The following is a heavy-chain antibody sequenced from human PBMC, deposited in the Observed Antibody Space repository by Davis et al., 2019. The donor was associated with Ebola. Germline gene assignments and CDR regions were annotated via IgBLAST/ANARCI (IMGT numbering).Heavy chain of an antibody. CDR1: GGTFSSFA. CDR2: IIPIFGTT. J-gene: IGHJ6*03. D-gene: IGHD2-2*01. CDR3: ARGIVVVPAAIGVEYYYYYMDV. V-gene: IGHV1-69*13. Sequence: SVKVSCKSSGGTFSSFAVGWVRQAPGQGLEWMGGIIPIFGTTNYAQKFQGRVTITADESTSTAYMELSSLRSEDTAVYYCARGIVVVPAAIGVEYYYYYMDVWGKGTTVTVSS.